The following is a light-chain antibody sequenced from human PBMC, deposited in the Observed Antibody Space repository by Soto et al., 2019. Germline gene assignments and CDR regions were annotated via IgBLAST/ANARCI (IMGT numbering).Light chain of an antibody. CDR1: QSVSSSY. V-gene: IGKV3-20*01. CDR3: QQYGSLIT. J-gene: IGKJ3*01. Sequence: EIVLTQSPGTLSLSPGERATLSCRASQSVSSSYLAWYQQKPGQPPRLLIYGASSRATGIPDRFSGSGSGTDFTLTISILEPEDFAVYYCQQYGSLITFGPGTKVDIK. CDR2: GAS.